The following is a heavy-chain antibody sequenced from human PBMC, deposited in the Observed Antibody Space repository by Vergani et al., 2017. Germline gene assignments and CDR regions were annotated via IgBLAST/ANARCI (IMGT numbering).Heavy chain of an antibody. Sequence: EVDLVESGGGLAQPGGSLRLSCEASGITFWKFGMHWVRQGPGKGLEWVSGISWNSGAVDYADSVRGRFTISRDNAKNSLFLEMNSLRAEDTAVYYCARDRLLLRYFDWLLSTPYFDYWGQGTLVTVSS. V-gene: IGHV3-9*01. D-gene: IGHD3-9*01. CDR1: GITFWKFG. J-gene: IGHJ4*02. CDR3: ARDRLLLRYFDWLLSTPYFDY. CDR2: ISWNSGAV.